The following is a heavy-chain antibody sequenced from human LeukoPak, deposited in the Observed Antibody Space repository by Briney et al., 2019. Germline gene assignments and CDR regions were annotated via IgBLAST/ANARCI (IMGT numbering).Heavy chain of an antibody. Sequence: GESLKISCKGSGYSFTSHWIGWVRQMPGKGLEWMGIVNPDDSDTIYSPSFQGQVTISADESITTAYRQWSSLKASDTAMYYCARLRWPRGGRSSFDYWGQGALVTVSS. J-gene: IGHJ4*02. CDR3: ARLRWPRGGRSSFDY. CDR1: GYSFTSHW. V-gene: IGHV5-51*01. D-gene: IGHD3-10*01. CDR2: VNPDDSDT.